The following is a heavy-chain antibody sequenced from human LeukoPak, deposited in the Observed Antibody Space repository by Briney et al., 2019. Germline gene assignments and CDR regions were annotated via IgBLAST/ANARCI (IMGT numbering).Heavy chain of an antibody. CDR1: GYTFTSYG. Sequence: ASVKVSCKASGYTFTSYGINWVRQAPGQGLEWMGWISAYNGDTNYAQKFQGRVTMTRDMSTSTVYMELSSLRSEDTAVYYCARYIAVAGKGGLDPWGQGTLVTVSS. V-gene: IGHV1-18*01. CDR2: ISAYNGDT. CDR3: ARYIAVAGKGGLDP. J-gene: IGHJ5*02. D-gene: IGHD6-19*01.